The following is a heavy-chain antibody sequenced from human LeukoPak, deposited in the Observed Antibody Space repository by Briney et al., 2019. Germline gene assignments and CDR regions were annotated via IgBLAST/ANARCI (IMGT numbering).Heavy chain of an antibody. J-gene: IGHJ4*02. V-gene: IGHV1-24*01. Sequence: GASVKVSCKVSGYTLTELSMHWVRQAPGKGLEWMEGFDPEDGETIYAQKFQGRVTITTDESTSTAYMELSSLRSEDTAVYYCARDKETTVTTSGSYSSLGYWGQGTLVTVSS. D-gene: IGHD4-11*01. CDR3: ARDKETTVTTSGSYSSLGY. CDR1: GYTLTELS. CDR2: FDPEDGET.